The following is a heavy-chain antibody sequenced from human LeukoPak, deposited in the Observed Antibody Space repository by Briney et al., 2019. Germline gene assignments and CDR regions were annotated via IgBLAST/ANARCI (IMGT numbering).Heavy chain of an antibody. D-gene: IGHD3-10*01. Sequence: GGSLRLSCAASGFTFSTFGMHWVRQAPGKGLEWVAVIWSDGSNKFYADSVKGRFTISRDNCKNTLFLQMNSLRAEDTALYSCARDRGGSKYFDSWGQGTLVTVSS. J-gene: IGHJ4*02. CDR3: ARDRGGSKYFDS. CDR2: IWSDGSNK. CDR1: GFTFSTFG. V-gene: IGHV3-33*01.